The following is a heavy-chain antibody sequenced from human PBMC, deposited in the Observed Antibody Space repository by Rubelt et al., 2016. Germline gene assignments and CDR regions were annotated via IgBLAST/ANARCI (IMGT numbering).Heavy chain of an antibody. D-gene: IGHD2-2*01. V-gene: IGHV3-33*01. CDR3: AREGLGYCSSTSCWFDD. Sequence: HWVRQAPGKGLEWVAVIWYDGSNKYYADSVKGRFTISRDNSKNTLYLQMNSLRAEDTAVYYCAREGLGYCSSTSCWFDDWGQGTLATVSS. J-gene: IGHJ4*02. CDR2: IWYDGSNK.